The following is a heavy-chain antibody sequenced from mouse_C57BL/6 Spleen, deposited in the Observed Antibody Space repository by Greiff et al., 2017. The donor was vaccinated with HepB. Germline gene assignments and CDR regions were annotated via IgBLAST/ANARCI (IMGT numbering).Heavy chain of an antibody. CDR3: ARGGYDYDEAWFAY. D-gene: IGHD2-4*01. CDR1: GYSITSGYD. Sequence: EVQLQESGPGMVKPSQSLSLTCTVTGYSITSGYDWHWIRHFPGNKLEWMGYISYSGSTNYNPSLKSRISITHDTSKNHFFLKLNSVTTEDTATYYWARGGYDYDEAWFAYWGQGTLVTVSA. CDR2: ISYSGST. J-gene: IGHJ3*01. V-gene: IGHV3-1*01.